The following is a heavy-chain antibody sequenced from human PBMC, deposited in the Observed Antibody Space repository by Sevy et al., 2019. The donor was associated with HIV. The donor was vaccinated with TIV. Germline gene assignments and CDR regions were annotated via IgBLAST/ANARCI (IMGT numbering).Heavy chain of an antibody. V-gene: IGHV4-39*01. CDR2: FYSTGST. CDR1: GGSISSSSYY. J-gene: IGHJ2*01. D-gene: IGHD6-19*01. Sequence: SETLSLTCNVSGGSISSSSYYWGWIRQPPGKGLEWIGSFYSTGSTSYNPSLRSRVTVSADTSKNRFPLKLDSVSAAETAVYYCAAPRASGWYEGTGGYFDLWGRGTLVTVSS. CDR3: AAPRASGWYEGTGGYFDL.